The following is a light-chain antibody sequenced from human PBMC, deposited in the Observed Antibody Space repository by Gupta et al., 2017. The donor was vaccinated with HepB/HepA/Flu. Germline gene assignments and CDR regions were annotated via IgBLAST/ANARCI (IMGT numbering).Light chain of an antibody. CDR1: QSVLYSSNNKNY. CDR2: WAS. CDR3: QQEDSTPYT. V-gene: IGKV4-1*01. J-gene: IGKJ4*01. Sequence: DIVMTQSPDSLAVSLGERATINCKSSQSVLYSSNNKNYLAWYQQKPGQPPKLLIYWASTRESGVPDRFSGSGSGTDFTLTISSRQAEDVAVYYCQQEDSTPYTFGGGTKVEIK.